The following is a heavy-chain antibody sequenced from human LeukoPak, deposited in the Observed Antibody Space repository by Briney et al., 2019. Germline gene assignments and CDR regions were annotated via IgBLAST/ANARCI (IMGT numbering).Heavy chain of an antibody. CDR1: GFTFDDYA. J-gene: IGHJ4*02. D-gene: IGHD4-17*01. CDR2: ISWNSGSI. V-gene: IGHV3-9*01. CDR3: ARELTTVTIRAFDY. Sequence: GGSLRLSCAASGFTFDDYAMHWVRQAPGKGLEWVSGISWNSGSIGYADSVKGRFTISRDNAKNSLYLQMNSLRAEDTAVYYCARELTTVTIRAFDYWGQGTLVTVSS.